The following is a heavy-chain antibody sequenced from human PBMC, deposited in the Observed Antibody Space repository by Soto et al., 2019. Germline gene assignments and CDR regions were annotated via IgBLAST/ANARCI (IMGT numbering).Heavy chain of an antibody. CDR2: ISGGGDRT. D-gene: IGHD3-3*01. Sequence: EVQLLESGGGLVQPGGSLRLSCAASGFTFSNYAMSWVRQAPGKGLEWVSGISGGGDRTFYADSVKGRFTISRDNSKNTLYLQMNSLRPDDTAVYYCAMTWRGVRLYYEVDYWGHGTLVTVSS. CDR1: GFTFSNYA. CDR3: AMTWRGVRLYYEVDY. J-gene: IGHJ4*01. V-gene: IGHV3-23*01.